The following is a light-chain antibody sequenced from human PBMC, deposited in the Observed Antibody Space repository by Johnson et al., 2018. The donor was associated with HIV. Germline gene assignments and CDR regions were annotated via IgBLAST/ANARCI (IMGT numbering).Light chain of an antibody. CDR3: GTWDTSLSAPYV. CDR2: ENN. V-gene: IGLV1-51*02. J-gene: IGLJ1*01. Sequence: QSVLTQPPSVSAAPGQKVTISCSGSSSNIGNNYVSWYQQLPGTAPKLLICENNKRPSGIPHRFSGSKSGTSATLGVTGLPTGDEADYYCGTWDTSLSAPYVFGTGTKVTVL. CDR1: SSNIGNNY.